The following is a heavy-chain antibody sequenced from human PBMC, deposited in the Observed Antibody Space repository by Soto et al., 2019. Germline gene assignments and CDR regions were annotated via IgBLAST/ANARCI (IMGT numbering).Heavy chain of an antibody. J-gene: IGHJ6*02. V-gene: IGHV1-18*02. CDR1: GYIFSDYG. CDR3: DV. Sequence: ASVKVSCKSSGYIFSDYGITWVRQAPGQGLEWMGWISAYNGNTDYAQKFQDRLTLATDTSTSTAYMELRSLRSDSPAYYGMDVWGQGTTVTVSS. CDR2: ISAYNGNT.